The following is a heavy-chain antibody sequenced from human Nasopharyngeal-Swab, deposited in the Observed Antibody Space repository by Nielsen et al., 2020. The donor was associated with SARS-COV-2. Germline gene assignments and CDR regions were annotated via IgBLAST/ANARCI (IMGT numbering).Heavy chain of an antibody. CDR2: IYYSGST. J-gene: IGHJ4*02. D-gene: IGHD6-19*01. Sequence: SETLSLTCTVSGGSISSYYWSWIRQPPGKGLEWIGYIYYSGSTNYNPSPKSRVTISVDTSKNQFSLKLSSVTAADTAVYYCARRGRIAVAGFSDYWGQGTLVTVSS. CDR1: GGSISSYY. V-gene: IGHV4-59*08. CDR3: ARRGRIAVAGFSDY.